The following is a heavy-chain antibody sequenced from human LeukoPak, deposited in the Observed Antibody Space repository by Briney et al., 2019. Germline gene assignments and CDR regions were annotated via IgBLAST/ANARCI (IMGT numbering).Heavy chain of an antibody. Sequence: GGSLRLSFAASGFTFSSYSMTWFRQAPGKGLEGVSSISGSSSYIYYADSVKGRFTISRDNAKNSLYLQMNSLRAEDTALYYCASSWGSSWYLDYWGQGTLVTVSS. D-gene: IGHD6-13*01. J-gene: IGHJ4*02. CDR2: ISGSSSYI. V-gene: IGHV3-21*01. CDR3: ASSWGSSWYLDY. CDR1: GFTFSSYS.